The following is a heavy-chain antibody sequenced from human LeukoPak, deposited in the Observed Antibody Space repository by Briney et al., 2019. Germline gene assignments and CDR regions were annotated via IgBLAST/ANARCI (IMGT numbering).Heavy chain of an antibody. CDR1: GFTFVNYW. V-gene: IGHV3-7*01. D-gene: IGHD2-2*01. J-gene: IGHJ5*02. Sequence: PGGSLRLSCAASGFTFVNYWMSWVRQAPGKGLEWVASLNQDGSEKYYVDSVKGRFTISRDNAKNTLYLQMNSLRVEDTAIYYCARGPISSNPGTWGQGTLVTVSS. CDR3: ARGPISSNPGT. CDR2: LNQDGSEK.